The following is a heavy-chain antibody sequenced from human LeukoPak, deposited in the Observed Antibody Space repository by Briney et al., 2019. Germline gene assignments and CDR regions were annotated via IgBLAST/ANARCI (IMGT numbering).Heavy chain of an antibody. CDR3: ARDPSIAAAGKYFQH. CDR2: ISSSGSTI. D-gene: IGHD6-13*01. CDR1: GFTFSDYY. V-gene: IGHV3-11*04. J-gene: IGHJ1*01. Sequence: KPGGSLRLSCAASGFTFSDYYMSWIRQAPGKGLEWVSYISSSGSTIYYADSVKGRFTISRDNSKNTLYLQMNSLRAEDTAVYYCARDPSIAAAGKYFQHWGQGTLVTVSS.